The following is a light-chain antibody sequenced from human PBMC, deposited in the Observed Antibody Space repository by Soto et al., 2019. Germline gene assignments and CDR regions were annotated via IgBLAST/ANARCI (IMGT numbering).Light chain of an antibody. CDR2: GAS. V-gene: IGKV3-20*01. Sequence: IALTQSPGTLSLSPGERATLSCRASQRVSSNYVAWYQHKPGQAPRLLIHGASIRATGIPDRFSGSGSGTDFTLTISRLEPEDFAVYYCHLYGTLPYAFGQGTKLQIK. CDR3: HLYGTLPYA. CDR1: QRVSSNY. J-gene: IGKJ2*01.